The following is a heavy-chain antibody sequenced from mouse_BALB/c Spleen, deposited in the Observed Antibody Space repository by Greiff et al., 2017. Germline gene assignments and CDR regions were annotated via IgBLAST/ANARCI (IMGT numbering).Heavy chain of an antibody. J-gene: IGHJ4*01. CDR1: GFTFTDYY. CDR2: IRNKANGYTT. CDR3: ARDRERRGDYAMDY. D-gene: IGHD2-12*01. V-gene: IGHV7-3*02. Sequence: EVMLVESGGGLVQPGGSLRLSCATSGFTFTDYYMSWVRQPPGKALEWLGFIRNKANGYTTEYSASVKGRFTISRDNSQSILYLQMNTLRAEDSATYYCARDRERRGDYAMDYWGQGTSVTVSS.